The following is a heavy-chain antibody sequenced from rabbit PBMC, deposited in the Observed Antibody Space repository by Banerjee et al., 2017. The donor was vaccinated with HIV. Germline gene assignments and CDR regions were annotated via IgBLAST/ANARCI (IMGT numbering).Heavy chain of an antibody. CDR1: GFSFSSSYW. V-gene: IGHV1S45*01. Sequence: QEQLEESGGDLVKPEGSLTLTCTASGFSFSSSYWICWVRQAPGKGLEWIGCIWGGVTNTAYASWAKGRFTISKTSSTTVTLQMTSLTAADTATYFCARDTGSSFSSYGMDLWGQGTLVTVS. D-gene: IGHD8-1*01. CDR2: IWGGVTNT. J-gene: IGHJ3*01. CDR3: ARDTGSSFSSYGMDL.